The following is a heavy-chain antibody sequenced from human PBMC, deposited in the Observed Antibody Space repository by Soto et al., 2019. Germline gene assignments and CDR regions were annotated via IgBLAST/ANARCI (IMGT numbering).Heavy chain of an antibody. CDR3: ARVKTAVAGNLDY. Sequence: QVQLVESGGGVVQPGRSLRRSCAASGFTFSSYAMHWVRQAPGKGLEWVSVISYDGSNKYYADSVKGRFNISRDNSKNTLYLQMDSLGSEDTAVYYGARVKTAVAGNLDYWGPGTLVTVAS. CDR1: GFTFSSYA. D-gene: IGHD6-19*01. J-gene: IGHJ4*02. CDR2: ISYDGSNK. V-gene: IGHV3-30-3*01.